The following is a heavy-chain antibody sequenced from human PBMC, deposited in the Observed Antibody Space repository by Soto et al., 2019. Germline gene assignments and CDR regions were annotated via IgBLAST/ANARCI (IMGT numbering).Heavy chain of an antibody. J-gene: IGHJ5*02. D-gene: IGHD2-2*01. CDR3: ARTGDCSSTSCYALYNWFDP. CDR1: GYTFTSYG. V-gene: IGHV1-18*01. CDR2: ISAYNGNT. Sequence: VQLVQSGAEVKKPGASVKVSCKASGYTFTSYGISWVRQAPGQGLEWMGWISAYNGNTKYSQKFQGRVTITRDTSASTAYMELSSLRSEDTAVYYCARTGDCSSTSCYALYNWFDPWGQGTLVTVSS.